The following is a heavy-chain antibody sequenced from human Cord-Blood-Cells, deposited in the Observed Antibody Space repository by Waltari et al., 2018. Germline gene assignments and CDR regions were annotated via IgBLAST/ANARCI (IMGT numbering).Heavy chain of an antibody. CDR2: SIPIFGTA. J-gene: IGHJ4*02. V-gene: IGHV1-69*06. CDR3: ARLLTGDGKDY. D-gene: IGHD7-27*01. Sequence: QVQLVQSGAEVKKPGSSVKVSCKASGGTFSSYAISWVRQAPGQGLEWMGGSIPIFGTANFEQKFQGRVTITADKSTSTADMELSSLRSEDTAVYYCARLLTGDGKDYWGQGTLVTVSS. CDR1: GGTFSSYA.